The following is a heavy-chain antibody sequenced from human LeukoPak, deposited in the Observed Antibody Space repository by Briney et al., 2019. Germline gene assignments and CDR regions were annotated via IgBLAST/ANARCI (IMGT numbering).Heavy chain of an antibody. V-gene: IGHV4-59*01. Sequence: SETLSLTCTVSGGSISNYYWGWIRQPPGKALEWIGYIYSSGSTDYNPSLKSRVTISVDTSMNQFSLNLNSVTAADTAAYYCARSLYYYGPYDYWGQGTLVTVSS. CDR3: ARSLYYYGPYDY. CDR2: IYSSGST. J-gene: IGHJ4*02. CDR1: GGSISNYY. D-gene: IGHD3-10*01.